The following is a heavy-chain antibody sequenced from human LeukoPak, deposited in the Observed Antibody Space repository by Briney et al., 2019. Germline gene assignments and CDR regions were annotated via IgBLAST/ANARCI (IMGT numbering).Heavy chain of an antibody. CDR2: ISGSGGGT. J-gene: IGHJ4*02. Sequence: GGSLRLSCAASGFTFSSYAMNWVRQAPGKGLEWVSVISGSGGGTSYADSVKGRFTISRDNSKNTLYLQMNSLRAEDTAVYYCAKSGSITMIVVVDNWGQGTLVTVSS. CDR1: GFTFSSYA. CDR3: AKSGSITMIVVVDN. V-gene: IGHV3-23*01. D-gene: IGHD3-22*01.